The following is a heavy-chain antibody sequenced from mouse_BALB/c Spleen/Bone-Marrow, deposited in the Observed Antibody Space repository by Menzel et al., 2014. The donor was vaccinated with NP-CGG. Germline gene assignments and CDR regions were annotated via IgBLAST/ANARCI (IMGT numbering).Heavy chain of an antibody. Sequence: EVQGVESGGGLVKPGGSPKLSCAASGFTFSDYYMYWVRQTPEKRLEWVATISDGGSYADYPGSVKGRFTVSRDNAKNNLYLQMSSLKSEDTAMYYCARTYRPFALDYWGQGTSVTASS. CDR3: ARTYRPFALDY. CDR1: GFTFSDYY. D-gene: IGHD2-14*01. V-gene: IGHV5-4*02. J-gene: IGHJ4*01. CDR2: ISDGGSYA.